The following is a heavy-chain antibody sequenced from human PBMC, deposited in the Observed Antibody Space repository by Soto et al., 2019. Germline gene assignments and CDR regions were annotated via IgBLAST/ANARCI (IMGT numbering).Heavy chain of an antibody. CDR3: ARDRDRLQLGGNYYYIMDV. Sequence: QVQLVQSGAEVKKPGSSVTLSCKASGGTFRSSTISWVRQAPGQGLEWMGGIIPIFPTPDYAQKFQDRVTITANESASTAYMELSSLTSEDTAVYYCARDRDRLQLGGNYYYIMDVWGQGTTVTVSS. CDR1: GGTFRSST. CDR2: IIPIFPTP. J-gene: IGHJ6*02. V-gene: IGHV1-69*12. D-gene: IGHD4-4*01.